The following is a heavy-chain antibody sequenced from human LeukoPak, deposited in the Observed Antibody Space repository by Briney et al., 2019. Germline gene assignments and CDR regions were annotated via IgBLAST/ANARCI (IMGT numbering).Heavy chain of an antibody. CDR3: ARRVAAAGMIDY. Sequence: SETLSLTCTVSGGSISSSRYYWGWIRQSPGKGLEWIGSIYYSGSTYYNPSLKSRVTISVDTSKNQFSLKLSSVTAADTAVYYCARRVAAAGMIDYWGQGTLVTVSS. CDR2: IYYSGST. J-gene: IGHJ4*02. CDR1: GGSISSSRYY. D-gene: IGHD6-13*01. V-gene: IGHV4-39*01.